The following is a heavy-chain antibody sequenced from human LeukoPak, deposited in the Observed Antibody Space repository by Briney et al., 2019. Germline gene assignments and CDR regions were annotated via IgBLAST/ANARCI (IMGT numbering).Heavy chain of an antibody. CDR2: INHSGST. V-gene: IGHV4-34*01. J-gene: IGHJ5*02. CDR3: ARGPLRSGYYRPNWFDP. CDR1: GFTFSSYA. Sequence: LRLSCAASGFTFSSYAMHWIRQPPGKGLEWIGEINHSGSTNYNPSLKSRVTISVDTSKNQFSLKLNSVTAADTAVYYCARGPLRSGYYRPNWFDPWGQGTLVTVSS. D-gene: IGHD3-3*01.